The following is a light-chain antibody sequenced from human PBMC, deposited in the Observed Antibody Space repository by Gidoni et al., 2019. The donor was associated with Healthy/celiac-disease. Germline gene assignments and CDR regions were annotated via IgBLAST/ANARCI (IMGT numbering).Light chain of an antibody. CDR3: QQYNSYSRT. CDR2: DAS. J-gene: IGKJ1*01. Sequence: DIQMTQSPSTLSASVGDRVTITCRASQSISSWLAWYQQKPGKAPKLLIYDASSLESGVPSRLSGSGSGTEFTLTISSLQPDDFATYYCQQYNSYSRTFGQGTKVEIK. V-gene: IGKV1-5*01. CDR1: QSISSW.